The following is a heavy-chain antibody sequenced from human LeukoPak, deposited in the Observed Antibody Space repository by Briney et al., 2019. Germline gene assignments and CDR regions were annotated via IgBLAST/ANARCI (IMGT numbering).Heavy chain of an antibody. CDR1: GGSISSHY. Sequence: SETLSLTCTVSGGSISSHYWSWIRQPPGKGLEWIGYIYYSGSTNYSPSLKSRVTISVDTSKNQFSLKLSSVTAADTAVYYCARDRAIAARPKRYYYYMDVWGKGTTVTVSS. D-gene: IGHD6-6*01. CDR3: ARDRAIAARPKRYYYYMDV. V-gene: IGHV4-59*11. J-gene: IGHJ6*03. CDR2: IYYSGST.